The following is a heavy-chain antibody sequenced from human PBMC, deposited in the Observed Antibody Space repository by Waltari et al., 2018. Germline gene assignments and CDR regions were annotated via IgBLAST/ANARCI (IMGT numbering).Heavy chain of an antibody. Sequence: EVRLMESGGGWVQPGESLRLSCAVSGFTFSNSWMSWVRQAPGKGLEFVANINQDGSVKNNGDSVKGRFTISRDNAKNSLYLQMNSLRAEDTAFYYCARDPGYSSFDYWGQGTLVTVSS. CDR3: ARDPGYSSFDY. CDR2: INQDGSVK. D-gene: IGHD6-19*01. J-gene: IGHJ4*02. CDR1: GFTFSNSW. V-gene: IGHV3-7*01.